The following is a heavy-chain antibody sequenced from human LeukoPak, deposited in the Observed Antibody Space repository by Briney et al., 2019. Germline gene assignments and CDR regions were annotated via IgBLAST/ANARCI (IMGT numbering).Heavy chain of an antibody. D-gene: IGHD3-10*01. CDR2: IYTSGST. Sequence: PSETLSLTCTVSGGSISSGGYYWSWIRQHPGKGLEWIGRIYTSGSTNYNPSLKSRVTISVDTSKNQFSLKLSSVTAADTAVYYCARPDPIIRGLDYWGQGTLVTVSA. CDR1: GGSISSGGYY. CDR3: ARPDPIIRGLDY. V-gene: IGHV4-39*07. J-gene: IGHJ4*02.